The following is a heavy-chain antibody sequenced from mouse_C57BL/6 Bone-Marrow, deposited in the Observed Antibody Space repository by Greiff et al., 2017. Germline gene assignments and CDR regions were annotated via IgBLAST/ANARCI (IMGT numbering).Heavy chain of an antibody. J-gene: IGHJ2*01. V-gene: IGHV1-15*01. D-gene: IGHD1-1*01. CDR2: IDPETGGT. Sequence: QVQLQQSGAELVRPGASVTLSCKASGYTFTDYEMHWVKQTPVHGLEWIGAIDPETGGTAYNQKFKGKAILTADKSSSTAYMELRSLTSEDSAVYYGKREGPITTVARRNLDYWGQGTTLTVSS. CDR1: GYTFTDYE. CDR3: KREGPITTVARRNLDY.